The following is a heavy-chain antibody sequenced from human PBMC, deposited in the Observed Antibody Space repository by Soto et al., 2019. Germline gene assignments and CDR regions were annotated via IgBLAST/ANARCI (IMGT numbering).Heavy chain of an antibody. CDR1: GGSFSNYY. J-gene: IGHJ5*02. CDR3: ARGRYYYPSGTYYNGWFDP. D-gene: IGHD3-10*01. Sequence: PSETLSLTCAVYGGSFSNYYWSWIRQPPGKGLEWIGEIDDSGGTNYSPSLKSRVTISVDTSQNQFSLKLKSVTAADTAVYYCARGRYYYPSGTYYNGWFDPWGQGTLVTVSS. CDR2: IDDSGGT. V-gene: IGHV4-34*01.